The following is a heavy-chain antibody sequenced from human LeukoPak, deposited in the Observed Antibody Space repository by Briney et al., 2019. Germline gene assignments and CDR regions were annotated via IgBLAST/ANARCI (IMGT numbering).Heavy chain of an antibody. CDR1: GGSISSGGYY. D-gene: IGHD6-13*01. V-gene: IGHV4-30-2*01. J-gene: IGHJ6*03. Sequence: PSQTLSLTCTVSGGSISSGGYYWSWIRQPPGKGLEWIGYIYHSGSTNYNPSLKSRVTISVDTSKNQFSLKLSSVTAADTAVYYCARGGSSWYRYYYYYMDVWGEGTTVTVSS. CDR3: ARGGSSWYRYYYYYMDV. CDR2: IYHSGST.